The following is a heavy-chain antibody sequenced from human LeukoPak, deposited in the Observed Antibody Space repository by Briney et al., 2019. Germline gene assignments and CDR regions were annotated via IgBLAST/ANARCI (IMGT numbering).Heavy chain of an antibody. Sequence: PGGSLRLSCATSGFTFSGYGMHWVRQAPGKGLEWVTVIWSNGSNKYYADSVKGRFTISRDNSKTTLYLQMNSLRAEDTAVYYCARDYIYGDQPGYFQHWGQGTLVTVSS. CDR2: IWSNGSNK. V-gene: IGHV3-33*01. CDR3: ARDYIYGDQPGYFQH. D-gene: IGHD4-17*01. J-gene: IGHJ1*01. CDR1: GFTFSGYG.